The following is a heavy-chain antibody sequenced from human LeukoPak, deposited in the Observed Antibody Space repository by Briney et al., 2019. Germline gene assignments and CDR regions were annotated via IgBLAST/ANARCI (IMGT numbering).Heavy chain of an antibody. D-gene: IGHD4-23*01. CDR2: ISPNSGGT. J-gene: IGHJ4*02. Sequence: GASVKVSCKASGYTFTAYYMHWVRQAPRQGLEWMGWISPNSGGTNYAQNFQGRVTMTRDRSISTAYMELSGLRSDDTAVYYCARNYGGNSKFFDNWGQGTLVTVSS. V-gene: IGHV1-2*02. CDR3: ARNYGGNSKFFDN. CDR1: GYTFTAYY.